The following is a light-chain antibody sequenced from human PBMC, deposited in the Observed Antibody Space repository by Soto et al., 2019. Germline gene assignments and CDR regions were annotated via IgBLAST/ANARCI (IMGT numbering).Light chain of an antibody. V-gene: IGKV2-30*01. CDR2: QVS. J-gene: IGKJ2*01. Sequence: DVVMTQSPLSLPVTLGQSASISCRSSQSLVSIDGNTYLSCFHQRPGPSPRRLISQVSNRDSGVSDRFSGSGSGTSFTLNIRRVEAQDVGIYYCYQCTHWYTFGQGTKLEIK. CDR1: QSLVSIDGNTY. CDR3: YQCTHWYT.